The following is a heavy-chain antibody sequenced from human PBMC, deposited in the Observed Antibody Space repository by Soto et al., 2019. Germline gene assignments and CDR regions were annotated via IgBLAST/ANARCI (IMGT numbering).Heavy chain of an antibody. CDR3: ARDGPIAAAGPFDY. CDR1: GYTFISYW. J-gene: IGHJ4*02. D-gene: IGHD6-13*01. Sequence: EVQLVQSGGVLVQLGVSLRLSCAASGYTFISYWISWVRQAPGKGLEWVANIKQDGSDKYYVDSVKGLFTISRDNAKNSLYLQMNSLRAEDTAVYYCARDGPIAAAGPFDYWGQGTLVTVSS. V-gene: IGHV3-7*01. CDR2: IKQDGSDK.